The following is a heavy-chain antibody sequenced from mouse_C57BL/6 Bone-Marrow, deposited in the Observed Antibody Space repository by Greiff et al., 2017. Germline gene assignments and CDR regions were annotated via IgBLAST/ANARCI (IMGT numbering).Heavy chain of an antibody. CDR1: GYTFTSYW. CDR2: IDPSDSYT. CDR3: ARSGDYGDYYAMDY. D-gene: IGHD2-4*01. Sequence: QVQLQQPGAELVMPGASVKLSCKASGYTFTSYWMHWVKQRPGQGLEWIGEIDPSDSYTNYNQKFKGKSTLTVDKSSSTAYMQLSSRTSEDSAVYYCARSGDYGDYYAMDYWGQGTSVTVSS. J-gene: IGHJ4*01. V-gene: IGHV1-69*01.